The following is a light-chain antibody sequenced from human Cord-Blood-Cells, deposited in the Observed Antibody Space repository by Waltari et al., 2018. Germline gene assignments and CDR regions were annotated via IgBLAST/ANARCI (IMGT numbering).Light chain of an antibody. V-gene: IGKV1-39*01. CDR1: QSISSY. Sequence: DIQMTQSPSSLSASVGDRVTITCRASQSISSYLNWYQQKPGKAPKLLIYAASSLQSGVPSRFSGSGSGTEFTLTISSLQPEEFATDYCQQSYSTPWTFGQGTKVEIK. CDR3: QQSYSTPWT. J-gene: IGKJ1*01. CDR2: AAS.